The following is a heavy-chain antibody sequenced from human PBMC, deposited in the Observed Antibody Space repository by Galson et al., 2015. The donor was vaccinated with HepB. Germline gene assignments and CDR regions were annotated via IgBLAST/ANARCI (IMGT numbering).Heavy chain of an antibody. V-gene: IGHV1-46*01. Sequence: SVNVSCKASGYTFTSYYMHWVRQAPGPGFGWMGIINPSGGSKSYAQKFQGRVTMTRDTSTSTVYMELSSLRSEDTAVYYCAIEGGLKYHVWFDPWGQGTLSTVSS. CDR3: AIEGGLKYHVWFDP. CDR2: INPSGGSK. J-gene: IGHJ5*02. D-gene: IGHD3-16*01. CDR1: GYTFTSYY.